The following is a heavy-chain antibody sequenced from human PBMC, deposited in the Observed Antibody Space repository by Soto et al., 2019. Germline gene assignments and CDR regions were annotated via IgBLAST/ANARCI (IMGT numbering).Heavy chain of an antibody. CDR2: IIPIFGTA. CDR1: GGTFSSYA. CDR3: AIDEGLSSSCTNWFDP. J-gene: IGHJ5*02. D-gene: IGHD6-13*01. Sequence: ASVKVSCKASGGTFSSYAISWVRQAPGQGLEWMGGIIPIFGTANYAQKFQGRVTITADKSTSTAYMELSSLRSEDTAVYYCAIDEGLSSSCTNWFDPCGKRTLLTVAS. V-gene: IGHV1-69*06.